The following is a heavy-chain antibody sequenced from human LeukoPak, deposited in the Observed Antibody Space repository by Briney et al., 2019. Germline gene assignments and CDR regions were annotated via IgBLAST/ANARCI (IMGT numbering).Heavy chain of an antibody. CDR1: GFNFGDFA. Sequence: SGGSLRLSCTASGFNFGDFAMSWVRLAPGRGQEWLGFIRTKAYGGTPEYAASVKGRFIISRDDSKTIAYLQLNSLKTEDTAVYYCTRGAPVAAYDYWGPGTLVTVSS. V-gene: IGHV3-49*04. D-gene: IGHD6-19*01. CDR3: TRGAPVAAYDY. CDR2: IRTKAYGGTP. J-gene: IGHJ4*02.